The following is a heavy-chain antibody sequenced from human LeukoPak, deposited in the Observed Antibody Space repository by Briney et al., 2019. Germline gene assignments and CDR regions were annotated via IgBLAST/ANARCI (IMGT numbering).Heavy chain of an antibody. CDR2: MNPKSGFT. V-gene: IGHV1-8*02. D-gene: IGHD5-24*01. CDR1: GYTFTSYD. J-gene: IGHJ4*02. Sequence: GASVKVSCKASGYTFTSYDINWVRQATGHGPEWMGRMNPKSGFTGYAQKFRGRVTMTRDTSTSTAYMELRSLRSDDTAVYYCARDKRWLQSAIDYWGQGTLVTVSS. CDR3: ARDKRWLQSAIDY.